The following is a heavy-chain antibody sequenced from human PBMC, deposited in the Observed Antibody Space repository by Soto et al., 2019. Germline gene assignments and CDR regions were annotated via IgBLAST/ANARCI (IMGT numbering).Heavy chain of an antibody. D-gene: IGHD3-3*01. J-gene: IGHJ3*02. CDR1: GYIFSSCW. Sequence: ASVKVSFKSSGYIFSSCWMSWGRQAPGQGLEWMGWISVHNGDTNYAQKFQGRVTMTTDKSTSTAFMELRSLRSDDTALYYCTVGVRFYGPDSLDMWGQGTMVTVSS. V-gene: IGHV1-18*01. CDR3: TVGVRFYGPDSLDM. CDR2: ISVHNGDT.